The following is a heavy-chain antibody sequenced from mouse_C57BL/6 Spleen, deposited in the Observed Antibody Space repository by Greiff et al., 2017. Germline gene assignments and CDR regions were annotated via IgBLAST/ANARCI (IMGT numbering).Heavy chain of an antibody. Sequence: VQLKQSGPELVKPGASVKISCTASGYSFTGYYLNWVQQSPEKILEWIGEINPSTGGTTYNQKFKAKATLAVDKSSSTAYMQLKSLTSEDSAVYYCARDYYGSSEYAMDYWGQGTSVTVSS. CDR1: GYSFTGYY. J-gene: IGHJ4*01. V-gene: IGHV1-42*01. CDR3: ARDYYGSSEYAMDY. CDR2: INPSTGGT. D-gene: IGHD1-1*01.